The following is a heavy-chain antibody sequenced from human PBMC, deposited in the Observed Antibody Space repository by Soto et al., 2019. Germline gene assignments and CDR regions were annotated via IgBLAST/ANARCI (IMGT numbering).Heavy chain of an antibody. D-gene: IGHD2-15*01. Sequence: QVQLVQSGAEVKKPGSSVKVSCKASGGTFSSYTISWVRQAPGQGLEWMGRIIPILGIANYAQKFQGRVTITADNSTSTAYMELSSLRSEDTAVYYCARGGCSGGSCYHNWFDPWGQGTLVTVSS. V-gene: IGHV1-69*02. CDR1: GGTFSSYT. CDR2: IIPILGIA. J-gene: IGHJ5*02. CDR3: ARGGCSGGSCYHNWFDP.